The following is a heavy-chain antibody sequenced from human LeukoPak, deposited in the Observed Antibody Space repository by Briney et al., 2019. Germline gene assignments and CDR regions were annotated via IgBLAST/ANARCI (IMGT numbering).Heavy chain of an antibody. CDR3: AREGGDIVVVPAANWFDP. D-gene: IGHD2-2*01. J-gene: IGHJ5*02. Sequence: SETLSLTCTVSGGSISSSSYYWGWIRQPPGKGLEWIGSIYYSGSTYYNPSLKSRVTISVDTSKNQFSLKLSSVTAADTALYYCAREGGDIVVVPAANWFDPWGQGTLVTVSS. CDR1: GGSISSSSYY. CDR2: IYYSGST. V-gene: IGHV4-39*02.